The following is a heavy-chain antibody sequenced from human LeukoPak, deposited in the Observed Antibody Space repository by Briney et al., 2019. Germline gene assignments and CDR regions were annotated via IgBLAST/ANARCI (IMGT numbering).Heavy chain of an antibody. CDR2: IIPILGIA. Sequence: ASVKVSCKASGGTFISYAISWVRQAPGQGLEWMGRIIPILGIANYAQKFQGRVTITADKSTSTAYMELSSLRSEDTAVYYCARDRIVVGGWFDPWGQGTLVTVSS. CDR3: ARDRIVVGGWFDP. D-gene: IGHD1-26*01. V-gene: IGHV1-69*04. CDR1: GGTFISYA. J-gene: IGHJ5*02.